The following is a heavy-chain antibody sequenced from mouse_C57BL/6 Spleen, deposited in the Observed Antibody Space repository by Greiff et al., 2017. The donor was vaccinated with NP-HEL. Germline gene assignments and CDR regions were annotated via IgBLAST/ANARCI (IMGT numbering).Heavy chain of an antibody. CDR2: ISDGGSYT. J-gene: IGHJ4*01. CDR1: GFTFSSYA. Sequence: EVKLVESGGGLVKPGGSLKLSCAASGFTFSSYAMSWVRQTPEKRLEWVATISDGGSYTYYPDNVKGRFTISRDNAKNNLYLQMSHLKSEDTAMYYCARGGGSSEDTDYAMDYWGQGTSVTVSS. V-gene: IGHV5-4*03. D-gene: IGHD1-1*01. CDR3: ARGGGSSEDTDYAMDY.